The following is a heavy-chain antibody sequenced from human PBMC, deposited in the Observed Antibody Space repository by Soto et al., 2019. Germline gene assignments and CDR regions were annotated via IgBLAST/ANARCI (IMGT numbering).Heavy chain of an antibody. CDR2: ISYDGSNK. V-gene: IGHV3-30*03. CDR1: GFTFSSYG. Sequence: QVQLVESGGGVVQPGRSLRLSCAASGFTFSSYGMHWVRHAPGKGLEWVAAISYDGSNKYYADSVKGRFTISRDNSNNTLYLQMNSLRAEDTAVYYCATDPADLDMITFGGVIVRNDYWGQGTLVTVSS. D-gene: IGHD3-16*02. J-gene: IGHJ4*02. CDR3: ATDPADLDMITFGGVIVRNDY.